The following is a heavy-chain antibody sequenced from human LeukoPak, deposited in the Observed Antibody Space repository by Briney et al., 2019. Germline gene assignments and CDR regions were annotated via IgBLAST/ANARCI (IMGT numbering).Heavy chain of an antibody. CDR3: ARGESSYCSGGCYFAS. CDR2: ISSGSRTI. D-gene: IGHD2-21*02. CDR1: GGSISSSSYY. Sequence: LSLTCTVSGGSISSSSYYWGWIRQAPGKGLEWVSYISSGSRTIFYADSVKGRFTVSRDNGKRSVYLHMNSLRAEDTAMYYCARGESSYCSGGCYFASWGQGTLVTISS. J-gene: IGHJ5*01. V-gene: IGHV3-11*04.